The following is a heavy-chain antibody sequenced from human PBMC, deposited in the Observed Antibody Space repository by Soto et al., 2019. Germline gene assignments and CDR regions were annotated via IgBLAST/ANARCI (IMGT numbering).Heavy chain of an antibody. V-gene: IGHV1-18*01. CDR2: INAYNGNT. J-gene: IGHJ5*02. Sequence: ASVKVSCKASGYTFTGYGISWVRQAPGQGLEWMGWINAYNGNTKYSQKFQGRVTITRDTSASSAYMELSSLRSEDTVVYYCARDRRVRGVIIVNWFDPWGQGTLVTVSS. D-gene: IGHD3-10*01. CDR1: GYTFTGYG. CDR3: ARDRRVRGVIIVNWFDP.